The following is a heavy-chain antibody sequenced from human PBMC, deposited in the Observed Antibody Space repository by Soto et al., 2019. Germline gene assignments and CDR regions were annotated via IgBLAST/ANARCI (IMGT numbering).Heavy chain of an antibody. J-gene: IGHJ4*02. V-gene: IGHV4-59*08. CDR2: IYYSGST. CDR3: ARRYGYYFDY. Sequence: PSETLFLTCTVSGVSISSYYWSWIRQPPGKGLEWIGYIYYSGSTNYNPSLKSRVTISVDTSKNQLSLKLSSVTAADTAVYYCARRYGYYFDYWGQGTLVTV. CDR1: GVSISSYY. D-gene: IGHD4-17*01.